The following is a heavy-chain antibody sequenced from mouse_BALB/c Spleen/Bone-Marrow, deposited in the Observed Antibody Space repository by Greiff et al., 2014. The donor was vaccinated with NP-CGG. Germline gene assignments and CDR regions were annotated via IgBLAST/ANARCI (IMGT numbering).Heavy chain of an antibody. CDR2: IFPGIGTT. J-gene: IGHJ2*01. V-gene: IGHV1S132*01. D-gene: IGHD2-1*01. Sequence: VKLQESGAELVKPGASVKLSCKPSGYTFTNYWIQWVKQRPGQGLGWIGEIFPGIGTTYYNEKFKGKATLTIDTSSSTAYMQLSSLTSEDSAVYFCARGGNYGYWGQGTTLTVSS. CDR1: GYTFTNYW. CDR3: ARGGNYGY.